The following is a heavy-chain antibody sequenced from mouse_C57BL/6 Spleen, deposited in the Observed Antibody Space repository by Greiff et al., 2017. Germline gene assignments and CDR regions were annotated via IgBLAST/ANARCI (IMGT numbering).Heavy chain of an antibody. V-gene: IGHV1-15*01. D-gene: IGHD2-14*01. CDR2: IDPETGGT. J-gene: IGHJ4*01. CDR3: TRPDGVPH. CDR1: GYTFTDYE. Sequence: VKLQQSGAELVRPGASVTLSCKASGYTFTDYEMHWVKQTPVHGLEWIGAIDPETGGTAYNQKFKGKAILTADKSSSTAYMELRSLTSEDSAVYYCTRPDGVPHWGQGTSVTVSS.